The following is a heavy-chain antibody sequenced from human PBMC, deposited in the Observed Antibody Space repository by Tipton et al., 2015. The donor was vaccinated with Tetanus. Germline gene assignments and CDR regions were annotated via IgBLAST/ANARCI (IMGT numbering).Heavy chain of an antibody. Sequence: SLRLSCVASGFTFSDYYMSWIRQAPGKGLEWVSYISSSGSTIYYADSVKGYADSVKGRFTISRDNAKSSLYLQMNSLRAEDTAVYYCARDNRWSAAGHFDYWGQGTLVTVSS. V-gene: IGHV3-11*01. CDR1: GFTFSDYY. D-gene: IGHD6-13*01. CDR3: ARDNRWSAAGHFDY. CDR2: ISSSGSTI. J-gene: IGHJ4*02.